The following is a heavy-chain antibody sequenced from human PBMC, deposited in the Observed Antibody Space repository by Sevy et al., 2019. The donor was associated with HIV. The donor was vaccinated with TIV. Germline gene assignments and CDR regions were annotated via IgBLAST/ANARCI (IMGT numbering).Heavy chain of an antibody. V-gene: IGHV3-53*01. Sequence: GGSLRLSCAASGFTVGTNYMSWVRQAPGKGLEWVSVISSSGTTSYADSVKGRFNFSMDKSKNTLYLQMNSLKAEDTAVYYYAKGPTNIGGSFYYGVDVWGQGTTVTVSS. J-gene: IGHJ6*02. CDR3: AKGPTNIGGSFYYGVDV. CDR1: GFTVGTNY. CDR2: ISSSGTT.